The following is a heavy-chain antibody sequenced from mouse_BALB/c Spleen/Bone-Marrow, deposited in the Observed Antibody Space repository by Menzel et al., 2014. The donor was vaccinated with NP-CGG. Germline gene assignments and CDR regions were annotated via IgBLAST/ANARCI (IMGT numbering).Heavy chain of an antibody. Sequence: VQLQQSGPGLVAPSQSLSITCTVSGFSLTSYGVHWVRQPPGKGLEWLGVIWAGGSTNYNSALMSRLSISKDNSKSQVFLKMNSLQTDDTAMYYCAREGSTMITTPFAYWGKGTLVTVSA. J-gene: IGHJ3*01. CDR2: IWAGGST. D-gene: IGHD2-4*01. V-gene: IGHV2-9*02. CDR3: AREGSTMITTPFAY. CDR1: GFSLTSYG.